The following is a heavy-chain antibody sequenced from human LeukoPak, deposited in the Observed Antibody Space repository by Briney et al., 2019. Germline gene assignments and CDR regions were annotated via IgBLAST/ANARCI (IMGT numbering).Heavy chain of an antibody. CDR2: IDGSGDNT. J-gene: IGHJ4*02. CDR1: GFTFNNYA. D-gene: IGHD4-23*01. Sequence: GGSLRLSCAASGFTFNNYAMHWVRQAPGKGLEWVLGIDGSGDNTYHADSVKGRFTISRDNSKDTLTLQMNSLRVEDTAVYFCAKADSYGGNSQLFDFWGQGTLVTVSS. V-gene: IGHV3-23*05. CDR3: AKADSYGGNSQLFDF.